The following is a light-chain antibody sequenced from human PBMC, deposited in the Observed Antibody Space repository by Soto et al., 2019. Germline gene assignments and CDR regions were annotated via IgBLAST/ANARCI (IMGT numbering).Light chain of an antibody. CDR2: DAS. Sequence: EIVLTQSPATLSLSPGDRAAFSCRASQSVRTSLAWYQQKPGQAPRLLIHDASTRATGIPARFSGGGSGTDFNLIISSPEPEDSEIYYCQDRSNWPLGTFSQGTKVEIK. CDR3: QDRSNWPLGT. V-gene: IGKV3-11*01. J-gene: IGKJ1*01. CDR1: QSVRTS.